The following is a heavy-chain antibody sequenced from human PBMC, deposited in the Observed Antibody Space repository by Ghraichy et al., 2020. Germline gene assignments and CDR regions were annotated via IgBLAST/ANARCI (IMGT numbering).Heavy chain of an antibody. J-gene: IGHJ6*02. Sequence: SGPTLVKPTQTLTLTCTFSGFSLSTSGMCVSWIRQPPGKALEWLALIDWDDDKYYSTSLKTRLTISKDTSKNQVVLTMTNMDPVDTATYYCARMGLVRGQTYYYYYGMDVWGQGTTVTVSS. CDR1: GFSLSTSGMC. D-gene: IGHD3-10*01. V-gene: IGHV2-70*01. CDR3: ARMGLVRGQTYYYYYGMDV. CDR2: IDWDDDK.